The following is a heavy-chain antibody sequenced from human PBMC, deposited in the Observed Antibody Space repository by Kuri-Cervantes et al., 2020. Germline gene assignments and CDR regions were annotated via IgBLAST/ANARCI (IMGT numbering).Heavy chain of an antibody. D-gene: IGHD3-10*01. V-gene: IGHV4-59*08. J-gene: IGHJ6*03. CDR2: INYSGST. CDR1: GGSISSHY. Sequence: SETLSLTCTVSGGSISSHYWSWIRQPPGKGLEWIGYINYSGSTNYNPSLKSRVTISVDTSKNQFSLKLSSVIAADTAVYYCARLRDYYGSGSPFFTYYYYMDVWGKGTTVTVSS. CDR3: ARLRDYYGSGSPFFTYYYYMDV.